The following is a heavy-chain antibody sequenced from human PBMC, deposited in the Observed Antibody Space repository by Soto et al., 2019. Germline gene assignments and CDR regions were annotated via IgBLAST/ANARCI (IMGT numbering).Heavy chain of an antibody. Sequence: QVRLQEWGPGLVKPSQTLSLKCSVSGGSITTGGRYWSWIRQLPGKGLEWIGDIYYSGNTYYNASLKSRVTISVEAAKNQFSLKLSSVTAGNTAVYYCAKALVFTGGDGFDIWGQGRLVTVSS. CDR3: AKALVFTGGDGFDI. CDR2: IYYSGNT. J-gene: IGHJ3*02. V-gene: IGHV4-31*02. D-gene: IGHD1-1*01. CDR1: GGSITTGGRY.